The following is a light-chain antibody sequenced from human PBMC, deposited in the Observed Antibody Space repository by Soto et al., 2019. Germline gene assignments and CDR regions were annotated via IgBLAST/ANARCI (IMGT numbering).Light chain of an antibody. CDR1: QSVYNY. CDR3: QHRSNWPIT. J-gene: IGKJ5*01. Sequence: EIVLTQSPATLSLSPGERAILSCRASQSVYNYLAWYQQKPGQAPRLLIYDTFNRATGIPARFSGSESGTDFTLTISSLEPEDFAVYYCQHRSNWPITFGQGTRLEIK. CDR2: DTF. V-gene: IGKV3-11*01.